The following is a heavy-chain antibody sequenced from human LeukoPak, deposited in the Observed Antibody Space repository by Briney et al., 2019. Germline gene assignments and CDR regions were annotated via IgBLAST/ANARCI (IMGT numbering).Heavy chain of an antibody. D-gene: IGHD4-17*01. CDR2: ISLNGGDT. CDR3: ARDPTTRSNRAQFYSDY. Sequence: GGSLRLSCAASGFTFSSFAMHWVRQAPGKGLEWVAVISLNGGDTNYAGSVKGRFTNSRDNSKNTLYLQMNSLRAEDTAVYYCARDPTTRSNRAQFYSDYWGQGTLVIVSS. J-gene: IGHJ4*02. V-gene: IGHV3-30*04. CDR1: GFTFSSFA.